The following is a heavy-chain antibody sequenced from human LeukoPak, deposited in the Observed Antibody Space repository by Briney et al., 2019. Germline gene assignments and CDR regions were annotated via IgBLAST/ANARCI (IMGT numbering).Heavy chain of an antibody. CDR2: IYHSGST. J-gene: IGHJ6*03. CDR3: ARTTEAHSWRTRYYDYYMDV. CDR1: GYSISSGYY. V-gene: IGHV4-38-2*02. D-gene: IGHD6-13*01. Sequence: SETLSLTCTVSGYSISSGYYWAWIRQPPGKGPEWIGNIYHSGSTYYNPSLKSRVTISVDTSKNQFSLKLSSVTAADTAVYYCARTTEAHSWRTRYYDYYMDVWGKGTTVTVSS.